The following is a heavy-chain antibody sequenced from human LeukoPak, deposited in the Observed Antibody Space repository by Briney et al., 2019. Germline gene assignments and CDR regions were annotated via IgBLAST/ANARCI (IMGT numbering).Heavy chain of an antibody. J-gene: IGHJ5*01. CDR2: IHNSGNT. CDR1: GGSISSYY. CDR3: AREGTTGRNLNWFDS. Sequence: PSETVSLTCTVSGGSISSYYWSWIRQPPGKGLEWIGHIHNSGNTNYNPSLKSRVTLSVDTSKNQFSLKLSSVTAADTAVYYCAREGTTGRNLNWFDSWGQGTLVSVSS. D-gene: IGHD1-1*01. V-gene: IGHV4-59*01.